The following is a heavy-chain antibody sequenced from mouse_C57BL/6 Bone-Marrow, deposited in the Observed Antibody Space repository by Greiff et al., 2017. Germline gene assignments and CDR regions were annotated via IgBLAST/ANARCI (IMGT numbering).Heavy chain of an antibody. Sequence: QVQLKQSGAELVRPGASVTLSCKASGYTFTDYEMHWVKQRPGQGLEWIGRIHPSDSDTNYNQKFKGKATLTVDKSSSTAYMQLSSLTSEDSAVYYCAINYGSFYHFDYWGQGTTLTVSS. D-gene: IGHD1-1*01. CDR2: IHPSDSDT. J-gene: IGHJ2*01. V-gene: IGHV1-74*01. CDR3: AINYGSFYHFDY. CDR1: GYTFTDYE.